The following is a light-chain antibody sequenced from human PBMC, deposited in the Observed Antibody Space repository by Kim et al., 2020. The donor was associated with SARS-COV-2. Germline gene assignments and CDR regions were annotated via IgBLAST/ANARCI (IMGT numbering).Light chain of an antibody. CDR3: QQYNNWPPGIT. CDR2: GAS. Sequence: PGERATLSCRASQSIVTNLAWYQQKPGQAPRRLIYGASTRAPGIPARFSGSGSGTEFTLTINSLQSEDFAVYYCQQYNNWPPGITFGPGTKVDIK. CDR1: QSIVTN. J-gene: IGKJ3*01. V-gene: IGKV3-15*01.